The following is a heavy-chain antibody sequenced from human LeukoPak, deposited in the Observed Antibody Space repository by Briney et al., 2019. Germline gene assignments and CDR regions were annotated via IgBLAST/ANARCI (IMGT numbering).Heavy chain of an antibody. J-gene: IGHJ4*02. CDR1: GFTFSSYW. CDR3: ARKGWSRYCSSTSCYALPLKFDY. Sequence: PGGSLRLSCAASGFTFSSYWMSWVRQAPGEGLEWVANIKQDGSEISYVDSVKGRFTISRDNAKNSLYLQMNSLRAEDTAVYYCARKGWSRYCSSTSCYALPLKFDYWGQGTLVTVSS. D-gene: IGHD2-2*01. V-gene: IGHV3-7*01. CDR2: IKQDGSEI.